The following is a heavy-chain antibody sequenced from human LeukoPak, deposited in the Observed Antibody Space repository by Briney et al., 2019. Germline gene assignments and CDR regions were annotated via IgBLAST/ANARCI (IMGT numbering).Heavy chain of an antibody. Sequence: PGGSLRLSCAASGFTFSAYAISWVRQAPGKGLEWFSAISGSGGITYYADSVKGRFTISRGNSKNTLYLQMNSLRAEDTAVYYCAKHDPRRVVITNWFDPWGQGTLVTVSS. J-gene: IGHJ5*02. V-gene: IGHV3-23*01. D-gene: IGHD3-22*01. CDR1: GFTFSAYA. CDR2: ISGSGGIT. CDR3: AKHDPRRVVITNWFDP.